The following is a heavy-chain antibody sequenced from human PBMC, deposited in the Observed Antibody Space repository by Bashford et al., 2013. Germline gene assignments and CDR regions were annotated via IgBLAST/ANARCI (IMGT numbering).Heavy chain of an antibody. D-gene: IGHD2-15*01. CDR3: TRASYCSGGDCYSPGAFDI. V-gene: IGHV3-66*01. Sequence: KGRFTISRDNSKNTLYLQMNSLRGEDTAVYYCTRASYCSGGDCYSPGAFDIWGQGTVVTVSS. J-gene: IGHJ3*02.